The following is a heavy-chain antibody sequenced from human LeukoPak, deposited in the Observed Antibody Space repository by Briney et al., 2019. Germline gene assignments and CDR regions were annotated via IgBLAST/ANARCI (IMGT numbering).Heavy chain of an antibody. J-gene: IGHJ4*02. V-gene: IGHV1-69*13. CDR3: ARDPEAMTTVRYFDY. Sequence: SVKVSCKASGGTFSSYAISWVRQAPGQGLEWMGGIIPIFGTANYAQKFLGRVTITADESTSTAYMELSSLRSEDTAVYYCARDPEAMTTVRYFDYWGQGTLVTVSS. CDR1: GGTFSSYA. D-gene: IGHD4-11*01. CDR2: IIPIFGTA.